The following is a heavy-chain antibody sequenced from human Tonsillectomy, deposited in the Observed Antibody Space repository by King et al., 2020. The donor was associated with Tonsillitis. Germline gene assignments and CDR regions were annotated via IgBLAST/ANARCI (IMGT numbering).Heavy chain of an antibody. D-gene: IGHD2-15*01. CDR3: ARDRVVVVAATRLWYFDL. CDR1: GFTVSSNY. CDR2: IYSGGST. J-gene: IGHJ2*01. V-gene: IGHV3-53*01. Sequence: EVQLVESGGGLIQPGGSLRLSCAASGFTVSSNYMSWVRQATGKGLEWVSVIYSGGSTYYADSVKGRFTISRDNSKNTLYLQMNSLRAEDTAVYYCARDRVVVVAATRLWYFDLWGRGTLVTVSS.